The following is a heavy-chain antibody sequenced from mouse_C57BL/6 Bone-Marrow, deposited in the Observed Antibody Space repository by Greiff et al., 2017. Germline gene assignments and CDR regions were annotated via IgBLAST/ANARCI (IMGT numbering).Heavy chain of an antibody. CDR2: IYPRSGTT. V-gene: IGHV1-81*01. CDR3: ARSLTGTGAY. J-gene: IGHJ3*01. D-gene: IGHD4-1*01. CDR1: GYTFTSYG. Sequence: VQLMESGAELARPGASVKLSCKASGYTFTSYGISWVKQRTGQGLEWIGEIYPRSGTTYYNEKFKGKATLTADKSSSTAYMELRSLTSEDAAVYFCARSLTGTGAYWGQGTLVTVSA.